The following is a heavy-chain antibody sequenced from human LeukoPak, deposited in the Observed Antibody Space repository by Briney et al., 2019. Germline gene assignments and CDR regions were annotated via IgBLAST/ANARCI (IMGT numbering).Heavy chain of an antibody. D-gene: IGHD3-10*01. J-gene: IGHJ4*02. CDR3: AREKGYYGSGSL. CDR1: GGSISSGSCY. V-gene: IGHV4-61*02. Sequence: SQTLSLTCTVSGGSISSGSCYWSWIRQPAGKGLEWIGRIYTSGSTNYNPSLKSRVTISVDTSKNQFSLKLSSVTAADTAVYYCAREKGYYGSGSLWGQGTLVTVSS. CDR2: IYTSGST.